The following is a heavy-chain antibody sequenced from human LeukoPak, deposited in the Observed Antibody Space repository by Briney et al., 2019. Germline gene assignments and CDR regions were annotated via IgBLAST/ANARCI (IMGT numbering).Heavy chain of an antibody. J-gene: IGHJ4*02. CDR2: ISYDGSNK. CDR1: GFTFSSYG. D-gene: IGHD3-16*02. CDR3: AKDPRGYPNVDY. Sequence: PGGSLRLSCAASGFTFSSYGMHWVRQAPGKGLQWVAVISYDGSNKYYADSVKGRFTISRDNSKNTLYLQMNSLRAEDTAVYYCAKDPRGYPNVDYWGQGTLVTVSS. V-gene: IGHV3-30*18.